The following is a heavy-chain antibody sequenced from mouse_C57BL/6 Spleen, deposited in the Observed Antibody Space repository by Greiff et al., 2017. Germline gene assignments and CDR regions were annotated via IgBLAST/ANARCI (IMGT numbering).Heavy chain of an antibody. D-gene: IGHD2-4*01. CDR1: GYAFSSYW. CDR2: IYPGDGDT. J-gene: IGHJ4*01. V-gene: IGHV1-80*01. Sequence: QVQLKESGAELVKPGASVKISCKASGYAFSSYWMNWVKQRPGKGLEWIGQIYPGDGDTNYNGKFKGKATLTADKSSSTAYMQLSSLTSEDSAVYFCARVDGFGLRAMDYWGQGTSVTVSS. CDR3: ARVDGFGLRAMDY.